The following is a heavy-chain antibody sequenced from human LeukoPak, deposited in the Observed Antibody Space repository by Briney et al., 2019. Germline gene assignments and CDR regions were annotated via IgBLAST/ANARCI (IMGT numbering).Heavy chain of an antibody. Sequence: GGSLTLSCAASGFTFTSHTMTWVRQAPGKGLEWVSCISSSGRFKYYADSVKGRFTISRDTAKNSLFLQMNSLRAEDTAVYYCAKQGRDWLRDYYYYMDVWGKGTTVTISS. D-gene: IGHD3-9*01. J-gene: IGHJ6*03. CDR3: AKQGRDWLRDYYYYMDV. CDR1: GFTFTSHT. CDR2: ISSSGRFK. V-gene: IGHV3-21*04.